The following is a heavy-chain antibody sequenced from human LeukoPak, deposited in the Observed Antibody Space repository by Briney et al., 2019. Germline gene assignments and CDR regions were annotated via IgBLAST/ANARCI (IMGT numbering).Heavy chain of an antibody. CDR3: AKDKRLQPHYFDY. CDR2: ISGSGGST. V-gene: IGHV3-23*01. Sequence: GGSLRLSCAASGFTFSSYAMSWVHQAPGKGLEWVSAISGSGGSTYYADSVKGRFTISRDNSKNTLYLQMNSLRAEDTAVYYCAKDKRLQPHYFDYWGQGTLVTVSS. J-gene: IGHJ4*02. D-gene: IGHD6-25*01. CDR1: GFTFSSYA.